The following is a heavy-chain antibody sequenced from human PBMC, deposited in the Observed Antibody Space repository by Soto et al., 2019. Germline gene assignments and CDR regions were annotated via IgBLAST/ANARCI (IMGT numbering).Heavy chain of an antibody. V-gene: IGHV1-2*04. CDR3: ARGGFYGSGKKQNYYYYMDV. CDR1: GYTFTGYY. CDR2: INPNSGGT. D-gene: IGHD3-10*01. J-gene: IGHJ6*03. Sequence: ASVKVSCKASGYTFTGYYMHWVRQAPGQGLEWMGWINPNSGGTNYAQKFQGWVTMTRDTSISTAYMELSRLRSDDTAVYYCARGGFYGSGKKQNYYYYMDVWGKGTTVTVSS.